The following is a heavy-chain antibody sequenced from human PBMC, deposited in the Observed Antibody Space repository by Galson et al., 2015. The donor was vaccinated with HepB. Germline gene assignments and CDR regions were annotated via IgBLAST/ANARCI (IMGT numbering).Heavy chain of an antibody. CDR1: GFTFSSYS. D-gene: IGHD1-26*01. CDR2: ISTSSSTI. Sequence: SLRLSCAASGFTFSSYSMNWVRQAPGKGLERVSYISTSSSTIYYADSVKGRFTISRDNAKNTLYLQMNSLRAEDTAVYYCARDNGGELRVDHWGPGTLVTVSS. J-gene: IGHJ4*02. V-gene: IGHV3-48*04. CDR3: ARDNGGELRVDH.